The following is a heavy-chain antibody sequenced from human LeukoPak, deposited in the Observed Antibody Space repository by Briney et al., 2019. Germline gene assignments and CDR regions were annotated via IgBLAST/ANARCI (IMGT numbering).Heavy chain of an antibody. Sequence: GASVKVSCKASGYTFTSYDINWVRQATGQGLEWMGWMNPNSGNRGNAQKFQGRVTITRNTSISTAYMELSSLRSEDTAVYYCALNYYDSSGPDAFDIWGQGTMVTVSS. CDR1: GYTFTSYD. CDR3: ALNYYDSSGPDAFDI. J-gene: IGHJ3*02. CDR2: MNPNSGNR. V-gene: IGHV1-8*03. D-gene: IGHD3-22*01.